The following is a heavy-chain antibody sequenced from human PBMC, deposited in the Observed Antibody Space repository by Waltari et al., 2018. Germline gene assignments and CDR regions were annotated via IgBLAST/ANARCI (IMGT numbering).Heavy chain of an antibody. Sequence: EVQLVQSGAEVKKPGESLKISCKGSGYSFTSYWIGWVRQMPGNGLEWLGIIYPGDSDTSYSPSFQGQVTISADKSISTAYLQWSSLKASDTAMYYCARRGWLRFDNDAFDIWGQGTMVTVSS. CDR1: GYSFTSYW. CDR2: IYPGDSDT. J-gene: IGHJ3*02. D-gene: IGHD5-12*01. CDR3: ARRGWLRFDNDAFDI. V-gene: IGHV5-51*03.